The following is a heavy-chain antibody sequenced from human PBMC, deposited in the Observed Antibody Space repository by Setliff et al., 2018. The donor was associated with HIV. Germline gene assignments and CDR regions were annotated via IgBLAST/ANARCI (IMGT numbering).Heavy chain of an antibody. Sequence: SETLSLTCTVSGGSTSNEYWSWIRQPAGKGLEWIGRIYTSGSTNYNPSLKSRVTMSIDTSKKQFSLKLASVTAADTAVYYCARGGSYDTFDYWGQGTLVTVSS. CDR3: ARGGSYDTFDY. CDR1: GGSTSNEY. D-gene: IGHD3-22*01. J-gene: IGHJ4*02. CDR2: IYTSGST. V-gene: IGHV4-4*07.